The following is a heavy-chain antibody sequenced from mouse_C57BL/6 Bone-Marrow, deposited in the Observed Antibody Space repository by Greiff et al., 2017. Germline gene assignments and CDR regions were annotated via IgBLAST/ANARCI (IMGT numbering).Heavy chain of an antibody. CDR1: GYSITSYY. D-gene: IGHD3-2*02. CDR3: ARSQLRPLMDY. Sequence: EVKLVESGPGLAKPSQTLSLTCSVTGYSITSYYWNWIRKFPGNKLEYMGYISYSGSTYYNPSLKSRISITRDTSKNQYYLQLNSVTTEDTATYYCARSQLRPLMDYWGQGTSVTVSS. CDR2: ISYSGST. V-gene: IGHV3-8*01. J-gene: IGHJ4*01.